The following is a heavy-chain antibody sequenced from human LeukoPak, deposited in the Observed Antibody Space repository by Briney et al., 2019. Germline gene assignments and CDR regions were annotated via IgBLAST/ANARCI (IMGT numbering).Heavy chain of an antibody. J-gene: IGHJ6*02. CDR3: ARNQYCSSTSCYYGMDV. D-gene: IGHD2-2*01. Sequence: ASVKVSCKASGYTFTGYYMHWVRQAPGQGLEWVGWINPNSGGTNYAQKFQGRVTMTRDTSISTAYMELSRLRSDDTAVYYCARNQYCSSTSCYYGMDVWGQGTTVTVSS. CDR1: GYTFTGYY. V-gene: IGHV1-2*02. CDR2: INPNSGGT.